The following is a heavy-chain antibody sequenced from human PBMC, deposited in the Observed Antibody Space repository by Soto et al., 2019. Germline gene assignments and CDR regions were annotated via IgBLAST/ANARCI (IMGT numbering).Heavy chain of an antibody. J-gene: IGHJ4*02. CDR3: ADSWLPTSY. CDR2: ISPDGRTT. V-gene: IGHV3-74*01. Sequence: GGSLCLTCAASGFSFSRYWMHWVRQAPGKGLAWVSRISPDGRTTTYADSVKGRFTISRDNAKSTLYLQMNSLTVEDGAVYYCADSWLPTSYWGPGTLVTVSS. CDR1: GFSFSRYW. D-gene: IGHD3-10*01.